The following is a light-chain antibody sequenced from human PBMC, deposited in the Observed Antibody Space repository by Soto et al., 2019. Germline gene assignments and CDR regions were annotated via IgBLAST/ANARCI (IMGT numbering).Light chain of an antibody. V-gene: IGKV3-20*01. Sequence: IVLPQSPDTLSLSPGERATLSCRASQTIISRYLTWYQWRPGQPPRLLSYGVSNRATGIPDRFSGGGSGTDFNLIISRLEPEDFAVYYCHPNAFSPVTFGGGTRIESK. J-gene: IGKJ4*01. CDR2: GVS. CDR1: QTIISRY. CDR3: HPNAFSPVT.